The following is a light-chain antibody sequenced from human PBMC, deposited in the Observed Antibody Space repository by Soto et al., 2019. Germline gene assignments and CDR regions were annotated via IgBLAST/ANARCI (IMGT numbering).Light chain of an antibody. Sequence: EIVLTQSPVTLSVSPGERATLSCRASQSLSSNSLAWYQQKPGQAPRLLIFGTSRRATAIPDRFSGSGSGTDFTLTSSRLEPEDFAVYYCQQYGGSTRFFGGGTKVEIK. V-gene: IGKV3-20*01. J-gene: IGKJ4*01. CDR3: QQYGGSTRF. CDR1: QSLSSNS. CDR2: GTS.